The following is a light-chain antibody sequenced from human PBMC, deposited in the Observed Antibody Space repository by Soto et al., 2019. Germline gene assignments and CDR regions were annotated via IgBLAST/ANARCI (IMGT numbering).Light chain of an antibody. CDR2: GAS. V-gene: IGKV3-20*01. Sequence: EIVLTQSPGTLSLSPGEGGTLSCRASQSISSSYLAWYQQKPGQTPRLLIYGASSRATGIPDRFSGSGSGTAFTITISRLEPEAFAKYQWQQYGRSPLTFGGGTKVEIK. J-gene: IGKJ4*01. CDR3: QQYGRSPLT. CDR1: QSISSSY.